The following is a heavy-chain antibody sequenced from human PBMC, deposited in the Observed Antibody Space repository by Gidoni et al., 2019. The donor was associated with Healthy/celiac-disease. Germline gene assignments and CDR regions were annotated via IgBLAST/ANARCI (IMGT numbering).Heavy chain of an antibody. CDR3: ARQTVTGWFDP. D-gene: IGHD4-17*01. J-gene: IGHJ5*02. CDR2: INHNSGGT. CDR1: GYTFTGYY. V-gene: IGHV1-2*06. Sequence: QVQLVQSGAEVNTPGSSVKVSCKASGYTFTGYYMHWVRQAPGQGLDWMGRINHNSGGTNYAQKFQGRVTMTRDTYISTAYMELSRLRSDDTAVYYCARQTVTGWFDPWGQGTLVTVSS.